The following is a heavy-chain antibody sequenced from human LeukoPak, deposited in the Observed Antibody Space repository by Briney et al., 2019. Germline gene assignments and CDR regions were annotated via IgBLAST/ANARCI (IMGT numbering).Heavy chain of an antibody. D-gene: IGHD4-17*01. J-gene: IGHJ4*02. Sequence: ASVKVSCKASGYTFTGYYIHWVRQAPGQGLEWMGIINPSGGGTTYAQNFQGRVTMTRDTSTHTVYMELSSLRSEDTAVYYCAKDAMSSVTTSPYYFDFWGQGTLVTVSS. CDR3: AKDAMSSVTTSPYYFDF. CDR1: GYTFTGYY. CDR2: INPSGGGT. V-gene: IGHV1-46*01.